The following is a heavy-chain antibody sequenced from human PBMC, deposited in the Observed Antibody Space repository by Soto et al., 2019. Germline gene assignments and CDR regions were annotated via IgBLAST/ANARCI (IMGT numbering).Heavy chain of an antibody. J-gene: IGHJ4*02. Sequence: SVKVSCKASGYTFSSYYMHWVRQAPGQGLEWMGIINPSGGSTTYAQKFQGRVTMTRDTSTSTVYMELSSLTSEDTAVYYCARASVSGRRFDYWGQGTLVTVSS. CDR3: ARASVSGRRFDY. D-gene: IGHD6-19*01. CDR2: INPSGGST. CDR1: GYTFSSYY. V-gene: IGHV1-46*03.